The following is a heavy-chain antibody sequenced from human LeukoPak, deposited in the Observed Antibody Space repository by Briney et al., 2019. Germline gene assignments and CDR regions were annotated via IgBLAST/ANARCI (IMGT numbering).Heavy chain of an antibody. J-gene: IGHJ4*02. Sequence: SETLSLTCTVSGVSISSYYWNGIRQPPGKGLEWIGCIYYSGSTNYNPSLKSRVTISVDTSKNQFFLKLSSVTAADTAVYFCARAASDSSGWGLWGQGTLVTVSS. V-gene: IGHV4-59*01. CDR3: ARAASDSSGWGL. CDR2: IYYSGST. CDR1: GVSISSYY. D-gene: IGHD6-19*01.